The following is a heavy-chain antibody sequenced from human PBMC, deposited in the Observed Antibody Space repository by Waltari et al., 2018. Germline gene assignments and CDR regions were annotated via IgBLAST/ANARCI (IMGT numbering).Heavy chain of an antibody. CDR1: GFTFSSYA. Sequence: EVQLLESGGGLVQPGGSLSLSCAASGFTFSSYAMSWVRQAPGKGLEWVSAISGSSGSTNYVDSVKGRFTISRDNSKNTLYVQMNSLRAEDTAVYYCVKGGIAGRADVWGQGTTVTVSS. V-gene: IGHV3-23*01. D-gene: IGHD6-13*01. CDR2: ISGSSGST. J-gene: IGHJ6*02. CDR3: VKGGIAGRADV.